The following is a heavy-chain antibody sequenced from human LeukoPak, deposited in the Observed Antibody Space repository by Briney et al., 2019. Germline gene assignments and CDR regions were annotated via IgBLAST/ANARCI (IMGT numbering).Heavy chain of an antibody. D-gene: IGHD3-22*01. J-gene: IGHJ4*02. CDR2: INPNSGGT. CDR1: GYTFTGYY. V-gene: IGHV1-2*06. Sequence: ASVKVSCKASGYTFTGYYRHWVRQAPGQELEWMGRINPNSGGTNYAQKFQGRVTMTRDTSISTAYMELSRLRSDDTAVYYCASIPYYYDSSGYPRFDYWGQGTLVTVSS. CDR3: ASIPYYYDSSGYPRFDY.